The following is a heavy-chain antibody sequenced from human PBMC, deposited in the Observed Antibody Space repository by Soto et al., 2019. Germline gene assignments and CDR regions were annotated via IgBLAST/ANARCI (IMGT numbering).Heavy chain of an antibody. CDR1: GYIFTSYT. CDR2: INTGDGNT. V-gene: IGHV1-3*04. CDR3: ARGSSGNYYSSFDY. Sequence: ASVKVSCKASGYIFTSYTIYWVRQAPGQRLECMGWINTGDGNTKYSQKFQGRVTITRDTSASTVYMELSSLRSEDTAVYYCARGSSGNYYSSFDYWGQGTLVTVSS. D-gene: IGHD1-26*01. J-gene: IGHJ4*02.